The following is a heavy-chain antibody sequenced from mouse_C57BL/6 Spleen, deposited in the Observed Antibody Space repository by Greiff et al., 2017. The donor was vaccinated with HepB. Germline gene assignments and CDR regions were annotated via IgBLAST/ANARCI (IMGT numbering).Heavy chain of an antibody. J-gene: IGHJ2*01. Sequence: QVQLQQSGPELVKPGASVKISCKASGYAFSSSWMNWVKQRPGKGLEWIGRIYPGDGDTNYNGKFKGKATLTADKSSSTAYMQLSSLTSEDSAVYFCAREVTHFDDWGQGTTLTVSS. V-gene: IGHV1-82*01. D-gene: IGHD2-1*01. CDR1: GYAFSSSW. CDR2: IYPGDGDT. CDR3: AREVTHFDD.